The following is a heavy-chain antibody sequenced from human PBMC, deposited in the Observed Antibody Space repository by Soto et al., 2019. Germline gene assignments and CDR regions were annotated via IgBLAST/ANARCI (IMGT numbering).Heavy chain of an antibody. Sequence: SVKVSCKASGGTFSSYAISWVRQAPGQGLEWMGGIIPIFGTANYAQKFQGRVTITADESTSTAYMELSSLRSEDTAVYYCARNPGIAVAGLYYFDYWGQGTLVTVSS. V-gene: IGHV1-69*13. CDR2: IIPIFGTA. D-gene: IGHD6-19*01. CDR1: GGTFSSYA. J-gene: IGHJ4*02. CDR3: ARNPGIAVAGLYYFDY.